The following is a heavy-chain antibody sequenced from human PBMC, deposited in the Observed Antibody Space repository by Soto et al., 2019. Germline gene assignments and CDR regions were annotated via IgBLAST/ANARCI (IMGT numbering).Heavy chain of an antibody. CDR3: ARDLPYYDSSGYYPYYFDY. Sequence: EVQLVESGGGLVQPGGSLRLSCAASGFTFSSYSMNWVRQAPGKGLEWVSYISSRSSTIYYADSVKGRFTISRDTAKNSLYLQMNSLRAEDTAVYYCARDLPYYDSSGYYPYYFDYWGQGTLVTVSS. CDR2: ISSRSSTI. J-gene: IGHJ4*02. CDR1: GFTFSSYS. V-gene: IGHV3-48*01. D-gene: IGHD3-22*01.